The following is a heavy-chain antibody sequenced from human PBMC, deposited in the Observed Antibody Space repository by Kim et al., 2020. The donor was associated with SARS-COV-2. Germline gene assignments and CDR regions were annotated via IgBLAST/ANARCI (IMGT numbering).Heavy chain of an antibody. CDR1: GLTFSALW. J-gene: IGHJ4*02. CDR2: IREDASQI. V-gene: IGHV3-7*01. Sequence: GGSLRLSCVASGLTFSALWMSWFRQAPGKGLEWVASIREDASQIYHVDSVKGRFTISRDNAKNSLYLQMSSLRAEDTAMYYCARGHLEIKYWGQGTLVTVSS. CDR3: ARGHLEIKY. D-gene: IGHD1-1*01.